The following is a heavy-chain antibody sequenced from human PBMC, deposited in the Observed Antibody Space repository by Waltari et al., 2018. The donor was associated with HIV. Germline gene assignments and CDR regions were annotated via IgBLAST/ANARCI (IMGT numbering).Heavy chain of an antibody. Sequence: ELHLVESGGNLVQPGGSLRLSCTASGFTFRFSWMSWVRQATGKGLELVATIRYDESDEVYVDSVKGRFTISRDNAKSSVYLQMNSLRVEDSAIYYCASSRSDYDTKYYGMGVWGQGTTVSVSS. V-gene: IGHV3-7*01. CDR2: IRYDESDE. J-gene: IGHJ6*02. CDR1: GFTFRFSW. CDR3: ASSRSDYDTKYYGMGV. D-gene: IGHD5-12*01.